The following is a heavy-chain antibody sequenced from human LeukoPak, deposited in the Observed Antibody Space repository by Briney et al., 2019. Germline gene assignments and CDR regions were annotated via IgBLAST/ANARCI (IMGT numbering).Heavy chain of an antibody. J-gene: IGHJ4*02. Sequence: GGSLRLSCAASGLTVSNHYMSWVRQAPGKGLEWVSVLYSGGNTYYADSVKGRFTISRDNSKNTLYLQMNSLRAEDTAVYHCVRVLLQAGNQYGSGSYDYWGQGTLVTVSS. CDR2: LYSGGNT. CDR1: GLTVSNHY. D-gene: IGHD3-10*01. V-gene: IGHV3-66*01. CDR3: VRVLLQAGNQYGSGSYDY.